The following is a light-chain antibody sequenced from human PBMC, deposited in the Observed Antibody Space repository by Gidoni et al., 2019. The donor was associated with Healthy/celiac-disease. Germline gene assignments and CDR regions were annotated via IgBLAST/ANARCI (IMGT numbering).Light chain of an antibody. J-gene: IGLJ3*02. Sequence: QSVLTQPPSVSAAQGQKVTISCSGSSSNIGNNYLYWYQHLPGTAPKLLLYDNNKQPSGIPDRFSGSKSGTSATLGITGLQTGDEADYYCGTLDSSLSAWVFGGGTKLTVL. CDR3: GTLDSSLSAWV. CDR1: SSNIGNNY. CDR2: DNN. V-gene: IGLV1-51*01.